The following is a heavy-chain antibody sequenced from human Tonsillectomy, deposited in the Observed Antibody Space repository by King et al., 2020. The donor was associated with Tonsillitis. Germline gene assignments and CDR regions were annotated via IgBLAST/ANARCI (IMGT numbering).Heavy chain of an antibody. CDR1: GGSIKTSNYS. D-gene: IGHD1-14*01. V-gene: IGHV4-39*01. CDR3: AGRGENREGGF. CDR2: SNYGGST. J-gene: IGHJ4*02. Sequence: LQLPESGPGLLRPSATLSLTCNVSGGSIKTSNYSWGWIRQPPGKGLEWIGSSNYGGSTYHNPSLKSRISLFVDTSKNQFSLRLSSVTAADTAVFYCAGRGENREGGFWGQGTLLTVSS.